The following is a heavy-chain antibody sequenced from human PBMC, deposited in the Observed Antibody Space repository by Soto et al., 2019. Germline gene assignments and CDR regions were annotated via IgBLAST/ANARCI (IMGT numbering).Heavy chain of an antibody. CDR3: TRDLRWYGHGYFDY. Sequence: ECRKISCKVSGYSFPNYWIGWVRQMPGNGLELVGVIYAADSDTIYSPSFQGQVTIASDKSISTAYLQWSSLKASDTALYYCTRDLRWYGHGYFDYWGEGILVTVS. V-gene: IGHV5-51*01. J-gene: IGHJ4*02. CDR1: GYSFPNYW. CDR2: IYAADSDT. D-gene: IGHD6-13*01.